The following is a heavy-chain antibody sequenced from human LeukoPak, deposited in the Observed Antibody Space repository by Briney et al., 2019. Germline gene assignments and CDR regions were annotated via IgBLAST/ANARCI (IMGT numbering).Heavy chain of an antibody. V-gene: IGHV4-61*02. CDR2: IYTSGST. Sequence: SETLSLTCTVSGGSISSSSYYWSWIRQPAGEGLEWIGRIYTSGSTNYNPSLKSRVTMSVDTSKNQFSLKLSSVTAADTAVYYCARGTDWDYFDYWGQGTLVTVSS. J-gene: IGHJ4*02. CDR1: GGSISSSSYY. CDR3: ARGTDWDYFDY. D-gene: IGHD3/OR15-3a*01.